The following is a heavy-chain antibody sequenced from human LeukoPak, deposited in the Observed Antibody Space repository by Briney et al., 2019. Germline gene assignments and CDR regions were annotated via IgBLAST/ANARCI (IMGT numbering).Heavy chain of an antibody. CDR3: AKEKDENVSGSYDF. Sequence: GRALRLSCAASGFTFSDYGMHWVRQAPGKGLEGVAVISWDGTAQHYVDSVKGRFTISRDNSKNTLYLQMTGLGAEDTAVYYCAKEKDENVSGSYDFWGQGTLVTVSS. V-gene: IGHV3-30*18. D-gene: IGHD3-10*01. J-gene: IGHJ4*02. CDR1: GFTFSDYG. CDR2: ISWDGTAQ.